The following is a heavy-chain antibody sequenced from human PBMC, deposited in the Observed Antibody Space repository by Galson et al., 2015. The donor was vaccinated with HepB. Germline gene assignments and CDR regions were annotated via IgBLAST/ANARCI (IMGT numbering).Heavy chain of an antibody. CDR1: GFTFSTYA. Sequence: SLRLSCAASGFTFSTYAMTWVRQAPGKGLEWVSAISSSGGSTYYADSVKGRFTISRDNSKNTLYLQMSTLRAEDAGVYYCARYCASTSCYEGRYGMDVWGQGTTVTVSS. D-gene: IGHD2-2*01. CDR2: ISSSGGST. V-gene: IGHV3-23*01. CDR3: ARYCASTSCYEGRYGMDV. J-gene: IGHJ6*02.